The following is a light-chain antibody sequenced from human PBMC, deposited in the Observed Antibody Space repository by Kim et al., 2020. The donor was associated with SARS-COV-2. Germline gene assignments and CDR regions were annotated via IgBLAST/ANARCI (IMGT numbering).Light chain of an antibody. V-gene: IGLV2-23*02. J-gene: IGLJ3*02. Sequence: QSALTQPASVSGSPGQSITISCTGTSSDVGSYNLVSWYQHHPGKAHKLMIYEVSKRPSGGSNRFSGSKSGNTASLTISGLQAEDEADYYCCSYAGSSTYMFGGGTQLTVL. CDR3: CSYAGSSTYM. CDR1: SSDVGSYNL. CDR2: EVS.